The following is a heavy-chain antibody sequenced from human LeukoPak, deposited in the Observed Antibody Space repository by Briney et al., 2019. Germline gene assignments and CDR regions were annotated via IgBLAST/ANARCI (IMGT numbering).Heavy chain of an antibody. V-gene: IGHV3-53*01. D-gene: IGHD1-1*01. Sequence: PGGSLRLSCAASGFTLRSNYMSWVRQAPGKGLEWVSFIYSAGTTYYADSVKGRFTISRDNSKNTLYLQMNSLTAEDTAVYYCARHPTTAFDDWGQGTVVTVSS. CDR1: GFTLRSNY. J-gene: IGHJ4*02. CDR3: ARHPTTAFDD. CDR2: IYSAGTT.